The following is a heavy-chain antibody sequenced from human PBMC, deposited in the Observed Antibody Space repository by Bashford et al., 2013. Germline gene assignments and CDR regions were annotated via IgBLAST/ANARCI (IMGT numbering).Heavy chain of an antibody. CDR1: GGSVSSGSYY. V-gene: IGHV4-61*01. D-gene: IGHD2-2*03. Sequence: SETLSLTCTVSGGSVSSGSYYWSWIRQPPGKGLEWIGYIYYSGSTYYNPSLKSRVTISVDTSKNQFSLKLTSVTATDTAVYYCARWILVFAGFDPWGQGTLVTVSS. CDR3: ARWILVFAGFDP. J-gene: IGHJ5*02. CDR2: IYYSGST.